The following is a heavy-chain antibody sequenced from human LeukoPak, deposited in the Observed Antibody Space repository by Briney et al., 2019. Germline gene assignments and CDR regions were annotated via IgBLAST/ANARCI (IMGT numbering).Heavy chain of an antibody. CDR2: INHSGST. Sequence: SETLSLTCAVYGGSFSGYYWSWIRQPPGKGLEWIGEINHSGSTNYNPSLKSRVTISVDTSKNQFSLKLSSVTAEDTAVYYCARSFSSNWGDYWGQGTLVTVSS. D-gene: IGHD6-13*01. CDR1: GGSFSGYY. CDR3: ARSFSSNWGDY. J-gene: IGHJ4*02. V-gene: IGHV4-34*01.